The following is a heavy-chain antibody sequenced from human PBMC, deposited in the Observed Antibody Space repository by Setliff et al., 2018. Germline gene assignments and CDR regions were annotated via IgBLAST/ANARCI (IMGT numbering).Heavy chain of an antibody. CDR2: ISAYNDNT. D-gene: IGHD3-22*01. CDR1: GYTFTSYA. CDR3: ARASPHHPYDSSGYYYGDY. J-gene: IGHJ4*02. V-gene: IGHV1-18*01. Sequence: ASVKVSCKTSGYTFTSYAISWVRQAPGQGLEWMGWISAYNDNTNYAQKFQGRVTMTTDASTSTAYMELTSLRSDDTAVYYCARASPHHPYDSSGYYYGDYWGQGTLVTVSS.